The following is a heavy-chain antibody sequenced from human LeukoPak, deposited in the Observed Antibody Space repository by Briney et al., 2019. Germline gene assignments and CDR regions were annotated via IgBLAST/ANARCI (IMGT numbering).Heavy chain of an antibody. CDR2: INHSRST. CDR3: ARHKDYYCSYMDV. J-gene: IGHJ6*03. V-gene: IGHV4-34*01. Sequence: SETLSLTCAVYGGSFSGYYWSWIRQPPGKGLEWIGEINHSRSTYYNPSLTSRVTISVDTSKNQFFLKLSSVTAADTAVYYYARHKDYYCSYMDVWGKGTTVTISS. CDR1: GGSFSGYY.